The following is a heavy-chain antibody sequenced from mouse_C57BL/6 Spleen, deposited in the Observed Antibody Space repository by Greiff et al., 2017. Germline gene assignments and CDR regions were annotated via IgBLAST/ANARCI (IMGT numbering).Heavy chain of an antibody. J-gene: IGHJ3*01. V-gene: IGHV14-3*01. CDR3: ARYDGYEVAY. CDR2: ILPGSGST. Sequence: VQLQQSVAELVRPGASVKLSCTASGFNIKNTYMHWVKQRPEQGLEWIGEILPGSGSTNYNEKFKGKATFTADTSSNTAYMQLSSLTTEDSAIYYCARYDGYEVAYWGQGTLVTVSA. CDR1: GFNIKNTY. D-gene: IGHD2-3*01.